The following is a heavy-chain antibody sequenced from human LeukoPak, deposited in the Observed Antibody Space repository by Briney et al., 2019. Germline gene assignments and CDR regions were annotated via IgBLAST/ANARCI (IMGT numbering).Heavy chain of an antibody. J-gene: IGHJ5*02. V-gene: IGHV3-30*18. CDR3: AKDHNYYDSSGYTELGS. D-gene: IGHD3-22*01. CDR1: GFTFSSCD. Sequence: GGSLRLSCAASGFTFSSCDMHWVRQAPGKGLEWVSVISNDGRNKYYVDSVKGRFTISRDNSKNTLYLQTNSLRAEDTAVYYCAKDHNYYDSSGYTELGSWGLGTLVTVSS. CDR2: ISNDGRNK.